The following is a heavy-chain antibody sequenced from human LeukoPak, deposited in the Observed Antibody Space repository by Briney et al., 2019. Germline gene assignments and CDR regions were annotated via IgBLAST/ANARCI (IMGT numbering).Heavy chain of an antibody. D-gene: IGHD3-10*01. J-gene: IGHJ4*02. CDR3: ARGFITMVRGVIIT. V-gene: IGHV3-74*01. CDR2: INSDGSST. Sequence: GGSLRLSCAASGFTFSSYWMHWVRQAPGKGLVWVSRINSDGSSTSYVDSVKGRFTISRDNAKNTLYLQMNSLRAEDTAVYYCARGFITMVRGVIITWGQGTLVTVSS. CDR1: GFTFSSYW.